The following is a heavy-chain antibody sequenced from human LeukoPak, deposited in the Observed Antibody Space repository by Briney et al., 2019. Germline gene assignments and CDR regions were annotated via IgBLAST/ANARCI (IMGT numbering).Heavy chain of an antibody. CDR2: ISVGRGDS. D-gene: IGHD1-14*01. V-gene: IGHV1-3*03. J-gene: IGHJ3*01. CDR1: GYTFTSYT. CDR3: ARERGIRDAFDF. Sequence: AASVKVSCKASGYTFTSYTMHWVRQAPGQSLEWMGWISVGRGDSKCSQEFQGRVTLTRDTSATTAYLEVSSLRPEDMAVYYCARERGIRDAFDFWGQGTMVTVSS.